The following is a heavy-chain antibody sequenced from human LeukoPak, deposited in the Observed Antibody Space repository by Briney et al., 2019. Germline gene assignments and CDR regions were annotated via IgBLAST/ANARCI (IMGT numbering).Heavy chain of an antibody. CDR3: ARGTAGYHSSYFDY. Sequence: GSLRLSCAASGFTFISPWMHWVRQAPGKGLVWVSRINSDGSATAYADSVKGRFTISRDNAENTLYLQMNSLRAEDTAMYYCARGTAGYHSSYFDYWGQGTLVTVSS. D-gene: IGHD3-16*02. J-gene: IGHJ4*02. CDR2: INSDGSAT. V-gene: IGHV3-74*01. CDR1: GFTFISPW.